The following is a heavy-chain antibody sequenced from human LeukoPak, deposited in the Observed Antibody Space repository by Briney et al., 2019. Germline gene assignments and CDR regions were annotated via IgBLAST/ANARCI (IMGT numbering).Heavy chain of an antibody. J-gene: IGHJ6*03. V-gene: IGHV3-33*01. CDR3: ARVVSGRSSTRGYYYYMDV. Sequence: GGSLRLSCAASGFTFSSYGMHWVRQAPGKGLEWVAVIWYDGSNKYYADSVKGRFTISRDNSKNTLYLQMNSLRAEDTAVYYCARVVSGRSSTRGYYYYMDVWGKGTTVTVSS. D-gene: IGHD6-13*01. CDR2: IWYDGSNK. CDR1: GFTFSSYG.